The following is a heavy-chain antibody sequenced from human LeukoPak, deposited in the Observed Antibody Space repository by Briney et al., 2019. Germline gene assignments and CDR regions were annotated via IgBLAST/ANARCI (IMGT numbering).Heavy chain of an antibody. CDR2: INHSGNT. CDR3: ARGLSDVY. J-gene: IGHJ4*02. Sequence: GSLRLSCAASGFTFSSYGMHWIRQPPGKGLEWIGEINHSGNTNYNPSLKGRVTISVDTSKNQFSLKLTSVTAADTAVYYCARGLSDVYWGQGTLVTVSS. V-gene: IGHV4-34*01. CDR1: GFTFSSYG.